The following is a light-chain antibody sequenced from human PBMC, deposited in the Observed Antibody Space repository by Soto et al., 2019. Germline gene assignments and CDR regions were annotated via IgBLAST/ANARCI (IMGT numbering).Light chain of an antibody. CDR3: QQYDNLPPFT. CDR2: DAS. CDR1: QDISNY. V-gene: IGKV1-33*01. J-gene: IGKJ3*01. Sequence: IQMTQSTSSLSASVGDRVTITCQASQDISNYLNWYQQKPGKAPKLLIYDASNLETGVPSRFSGSGSGTEFTFTISSLQPEDMATYYCQQYDNLPPFTFGPGTKVDIK.